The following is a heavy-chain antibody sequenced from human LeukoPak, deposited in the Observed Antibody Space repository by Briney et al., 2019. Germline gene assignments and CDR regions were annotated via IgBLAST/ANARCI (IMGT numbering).Heavy chain of an antibody. V-gene: IGHV1-2*02. CDR2: INPNSGGT. CDR3: ASVCSSTSCYGGPYYYYGMDV. D-gene: IGHD2-2*01. CDR1: GYTFTGYY. J-gene: IGHJ6*02. Sequence: ASVKVSCKASGYTFTGYYMHWVRQAPAQGLEWMGWINPNSGGTNYAPKFQGRVTMTRDTSISTAYMELSRLRSDDTAVYYCASVCSSTSCYGGPYYYYGMDVWGQGTTVTVSS.